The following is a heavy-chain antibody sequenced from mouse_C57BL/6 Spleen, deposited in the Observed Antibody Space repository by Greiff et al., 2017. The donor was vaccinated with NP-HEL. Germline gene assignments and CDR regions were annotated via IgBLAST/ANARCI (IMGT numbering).Heavy chain of an antibody. J-gene: IGHJ4*01. CDR2: INPGSGGT. D-gene: IGHD1-1*01. CDR3: ARPYYYGSSYDYAMDY. V-gene: IGHV1-54*01. CDR1: GYAFTNYL. Sequence: VKLMESGAELVRPGTSVKVSCKASGYAFTNYLIEWVKQRPGQGLEWIGVINPGSGGTNYNEKFKGKATLTADKSSSTAYMQLSSLTSEDSAVYFCARPYYYGSSYDYAMDYWGQGTSVTVSS.